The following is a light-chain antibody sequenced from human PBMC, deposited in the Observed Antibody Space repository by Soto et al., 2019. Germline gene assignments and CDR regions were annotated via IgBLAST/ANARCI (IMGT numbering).Light chain of an antibody. CDR2: GVS. CDR3: SSYTRRNTVV. V-gene: IGLV2-14*01. Sequence: QSALTQPASVSGSLGQSITISCTGTSSDVGGYNYVSWYQQHPGKAPKLMIYGVSNRPSGVSNRFSASKSGNTAFLTISGLQAEDEADYYCSSYTRRNTVVFGGGTKVTV. CDR1: SSDVGGYNY. J-gene: IGLJ2*01.